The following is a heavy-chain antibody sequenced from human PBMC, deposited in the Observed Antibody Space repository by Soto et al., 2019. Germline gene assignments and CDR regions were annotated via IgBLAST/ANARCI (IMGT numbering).Heavy chain of an antibody. V-gene: IGHV4-34*01. Sequence: QVQLQQWGAGLLKPSETLSLTCAVYGGSFSGYYWSWIRQPPGKGLEWIGEINHSGSTNYNPSLKSRVTIAVDTSKNQCSLKLSSVTAADTAVYYCASSSSWYGRYFDYWGQGTLVTVSS. CDR1: GGSFSGYY. J-gene: IGHJ4*02. D-gene: IGHD6-13*01. CDR3: ASSSSWYGRYFDY. CDR2: INHSGST.